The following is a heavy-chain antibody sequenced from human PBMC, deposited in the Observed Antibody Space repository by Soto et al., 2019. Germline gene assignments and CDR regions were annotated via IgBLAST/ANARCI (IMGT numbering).Heavy chain of an antibody. CDR2: ISSSSSTI. J-gene: IGHJ4*02. V-gene: IGHV3-48*01. CDR1: GFTFSSYS. CDR3: ARGTLTFDY. Sequence: EVQLVESGGGLVQPGGSLRLSFAASGFTFSSYSMNWVRQAPGKGLEWVSYISSSSSTIYYADSVKGRFTISRDNAKNSLYLQMNSLRAEDTAVYYCARGTLTFDYWGQGTLVTVSS.